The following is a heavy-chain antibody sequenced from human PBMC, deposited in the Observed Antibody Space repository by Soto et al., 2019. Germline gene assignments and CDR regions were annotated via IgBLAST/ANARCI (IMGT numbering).Heavy chain of an antibody. CDR2: INAGNGNT. D-gene: IGHD6-19*01. CDR3: ARAVAVPADFDY. J-gene: IGHJ4*02. Sequence: ASVKVSCKASGYTFTTYAMHWVRQAPGQRLEWMGWINAGNGNTKYSQKNQGRVTITRDTSASTAYMELSSLRSEDTAVYYCARAVAVPADFDYWGQGTLVTVSS. V-gene: IGHV1-3*01. CDR1: GYTFTTYA.